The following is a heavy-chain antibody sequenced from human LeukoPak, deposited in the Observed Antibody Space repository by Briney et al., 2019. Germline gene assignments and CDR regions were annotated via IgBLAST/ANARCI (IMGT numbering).Heavy chain of an antibody. CDR2: IYYSGST. CDR1: GGSFSGYY. V-gene: IGHV4-59*01. Sequence: PSETLSLTCAVYGGSFSGYYWSWIRQPPGKGLEWIEYIYYSGSTNYNPSLKSRVTISVDTSKNQFSLKLSSVTAADTAVYYCARDRVLFPVCGGDCSLGFDLWGRGTLVTVSS. D-gene: IGHD2-21*02. CDR3: ARDRVLFPVCGGDCSLGFDL. J-gene: IGHJ2*01.